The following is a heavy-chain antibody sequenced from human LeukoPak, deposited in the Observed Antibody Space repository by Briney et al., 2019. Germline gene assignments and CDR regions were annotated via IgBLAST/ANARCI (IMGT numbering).Heavy chain of an antibody. CDR1: GFTFSDHY. CDR2: TRNKANSYTT. V-gene: IGHV3-72*01. Sequence: GGSLRLSCAASGFTFSDHYMDWVRQAPGKGLEWVGRTRNKANSYTTEYAASVKGRFTISREDSKNSLYLQMNSLKTEDTAVYYCARVVAYCGGDCPYYFDCWGQGTLVTVSS. CDR3: ARVVAYCGGDCPYYFDC. D-gene: IGHD2-21*02. J-gene: IGHJ4*02.